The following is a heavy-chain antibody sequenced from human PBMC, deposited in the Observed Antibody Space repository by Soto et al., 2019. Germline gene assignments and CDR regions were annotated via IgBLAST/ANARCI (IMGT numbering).Heavy chain of an antibody. CDR1: GYTFTSYD. Sequence: QVQLVQSGAEVKKPGASVKVSCKTSGYTFTSYDINWVRQATGQGLEWMGWMNPNSGNTAYAKKFQGRVTMTRNTSRSTAYMELSSRRSEDTAVYYGARERSSGAFEIWGQGTMVTVSS. CDR2: MNPNSGNT. V-gene: IGHV1-8*01. CDR3: ARERSSGAFEI. D-gene: IGHD1-26*01. J-gene: IGHJ3*02.